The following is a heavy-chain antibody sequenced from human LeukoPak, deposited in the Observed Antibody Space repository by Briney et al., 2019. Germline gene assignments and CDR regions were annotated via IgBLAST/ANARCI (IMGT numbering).Heavy chain of an antibody. CDR2: ISYDGSNK. J-gene: IGHJ4*02. CDR1: GFTFSSYA. CDR3: ARDGRYCSSTSCYPLFDY. Sequence: GRSLRLSCAASGFTFSSYAMHWVRQAPGKGLEWVAVISYDGSNKYYADCVKGRFTISRDNSKNTLYLQMNSLRAEDTAVYYCARDGRYCSSTSCYPLFDYWGQGTLVTVSS. D-gene: IGHD2-2*01. V-gene: IGHV3-30-3*01.